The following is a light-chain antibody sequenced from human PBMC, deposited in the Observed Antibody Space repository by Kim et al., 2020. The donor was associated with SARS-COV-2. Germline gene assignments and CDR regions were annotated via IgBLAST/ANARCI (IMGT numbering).Light chain of an antibody. V-gene: IGKV1-17*01. CDR1: QEIRND. J-gene: IGKJ5*01. Sequence: TTEGDQVTITCRASQEIRNDLGWYQHNPGRAPKRLIYCASSLQSGVPSMFSGSGSGTDFTLTISRMQAEGFATYFCLQHSTYPFTFGQRTRVEI. CDR2: CAS. CDR3: LQHSTYPFT.